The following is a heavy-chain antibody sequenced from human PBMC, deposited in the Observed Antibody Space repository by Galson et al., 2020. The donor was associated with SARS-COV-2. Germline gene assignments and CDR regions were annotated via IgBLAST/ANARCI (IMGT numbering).Heavy chain of an antibody. CDR2: IFASGNT. CDR3: ARGDGSTTYFFDQ. CDR1: GDFSSGYC. V-gene: IGHV4-4*07. Sequence: SETLSLTCTVSGDFSSGYCWTWIRQPAGKGLEWSGHIFASGNTNYNPSVKSRVTMSIDTANKQFSLRLSSVTAADTAVYYCARGDGSTTYFFDQWGLGTLVTVSS. D-gene: IGHD3-10*01. J-gene: IGHJ4*02.